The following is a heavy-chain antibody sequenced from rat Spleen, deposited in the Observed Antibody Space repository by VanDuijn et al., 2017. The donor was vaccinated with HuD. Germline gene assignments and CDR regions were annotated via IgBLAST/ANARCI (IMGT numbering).Heavy chain of an antibody. CDR1: GFTFSNYD. V-gene: IGHV5-25*01. Sequence: EVQLVESGGGLVQPGRSLKLSCAASGFTFSNYDMAWVRQAPTKGLEWIASISTGGGNNYYRDSVKGRFTISRDNAKSTLYLQMDSLRSEDTATYYCARLGIAAIGNWFGYWGQGTLVTVSS. CDR2: ISTGGGNN. D-gene: IGHD1-2*01. CDR3: ARLGIAAIGNWFGY. J-gene: IGHJ3*01.